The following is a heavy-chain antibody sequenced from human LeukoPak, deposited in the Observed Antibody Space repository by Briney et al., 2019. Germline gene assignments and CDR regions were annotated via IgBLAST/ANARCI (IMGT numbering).Heavy chain of an antibody. V-gene: IGHV3-15*01. CDR1: GFTFNNAW. CDR2: IRSKTDGGTT. CDR3: TTGASDILTGYYTGSNYYFDY. J-gene: IGHJ4*02. Sequence: GGSLRLSCAASGFTFNNAWMSWVRQAPGKGLEWVGRIRSKTDGGTTDYAAPVKGRFTISRDDSKNTLYLQINSLKTEYTAVYYCTTGASDILTGYYTGSNYYFDYWGQGALVTVSS. D-gene: IGHD3-9*01.